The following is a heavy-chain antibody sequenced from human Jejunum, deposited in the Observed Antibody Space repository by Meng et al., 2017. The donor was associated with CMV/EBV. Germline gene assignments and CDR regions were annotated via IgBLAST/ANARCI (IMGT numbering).Heavy chain of an antibody. Sequence: VRVVQPGAEVKKPGSSAKVSCKVSGGTFSGYDISWVRQAPEQGLEWMGGIIPILGIANYAKKYKGRVTIPADKSTSTAYMELSSLRSEDTAVYYCAREGPGGMATTPYFDYWGQGTLVTVSS. V-gene: IGHV1-69*10. J-gene: IGHJ4*02. CDR3: AREGPGGMATTPYFDY. CDR1: GGTFSGYD. CDR2: IIPILGIA. D-gene: IGHD5-24*01.